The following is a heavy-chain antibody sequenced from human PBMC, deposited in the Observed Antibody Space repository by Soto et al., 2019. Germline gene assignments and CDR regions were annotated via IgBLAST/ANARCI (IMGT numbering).Heavy chain of an antibody. V-gene: IGHV3-30*04. CDR3: ARDRLRLGELSLLGYFDY. J-gene: IGHJ4*02. CDR2: ISYDGSNK. D-gene: IGHD3-16*02. CDR1: GFTFSRHT. Sequence: PGGSLRLSCAASGFTFSRHTMHGVRQAPGKGLEWVASISYDGSNKYYADSVKGRFTISRDNSKNTLSVQMDSLRAEDTAVYYCARDRLRLGELSLLGYFDYWGQGT.